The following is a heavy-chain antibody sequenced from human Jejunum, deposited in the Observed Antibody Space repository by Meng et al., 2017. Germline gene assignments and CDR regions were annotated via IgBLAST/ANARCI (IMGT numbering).Heavy chain of an antibody. D-gene: IGHD3-10*01. CDR2: IWSDGSKK. CDR3: ARDRGVRDLDH. J-gene: IGHJ4*02. V-gene: IGHV3-33*01. CDR1: GISFSTSG. Sequence: VELVEVGGGVGQPGRYLRLFWVASGISFSTSGMHWVRQVPGKGLEWVAMIWSDGSKKYYADSVKGRFTISRDNSKNTVDLQMDSLRADDTAVYYCARDRGVRDLDHWGQGTLVTVSS.